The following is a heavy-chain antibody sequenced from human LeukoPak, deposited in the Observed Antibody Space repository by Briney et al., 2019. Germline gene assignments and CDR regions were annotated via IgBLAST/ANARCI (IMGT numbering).Heavy chain of an antibody. CDR1: GYTFTGYY. CDR3: ARVGQGYSSGWYQITPDFDY. J-gene: IGHJ4*02. D-gene: IGHD6-19*01. CDR2: INPNSGGT. Sequence: ASVKVSCKASGYTFTGYYMHWVRQAPGQGLEWMGWINPNSGGTNYAQKFQGRVTMTRDTSISTAYMELSRLRSDDPAVYYCARVGQGYSSGWYQITPDFDYWGQGTLVTVSS. V-gene: IGHV1-2*02.